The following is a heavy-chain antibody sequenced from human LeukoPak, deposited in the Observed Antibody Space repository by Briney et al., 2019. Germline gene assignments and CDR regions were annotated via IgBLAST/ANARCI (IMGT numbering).Heavy chain of an antibody. Sequence: SGPTLVNPTQTLTLTCTFSGFSLSTSGVGVGWIRQPPGKALEWLALIYWNDDQRYSPSLKSRLTITKDTSKNQVVLTMTDMDPVDTATYYCAHSYLEWYSSGWYDYWGQGTLVTVSS. V-gene: IGHV2-5*01. CDR3: AHSYLEWYSSGWYDY. CDR1: GFSLSTSGVG. CDR2: IYWNDDQ. J-gene: IGHJ4*02. D-gene: IGHD6-19*01.